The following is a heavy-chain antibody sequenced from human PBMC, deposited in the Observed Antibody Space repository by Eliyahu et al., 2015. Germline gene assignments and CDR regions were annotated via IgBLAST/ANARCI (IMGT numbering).Heavy chain of an antibody. CDR3: ARASELEGNFDY. V-gene: IGHV1-2*06. D-gene: IGHD1-7*01. J-gene: IGHJ4*02. Sequence: QVQLVQSGXEVKKPGASVXVSCKASGYTFTGYYMHWVRQAPGQGLEWMGRINPNSGGTNYAQKFQGRVTMTRDTSISTAYMELSRLRSDDTAVYYCARASELEGNFDYWGQGTLVTVSS. CDR1: GYTFTGYY. CDR2: INPNSGGT.